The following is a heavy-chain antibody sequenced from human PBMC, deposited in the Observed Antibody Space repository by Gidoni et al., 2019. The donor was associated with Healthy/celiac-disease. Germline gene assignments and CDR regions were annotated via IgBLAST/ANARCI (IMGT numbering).Heavy chain of an antibody. CDR3: AREKRIMVQGSLWSYYCYYGMDV. V-gene: IGHV4-30-2*01. J-gene: IGHJ6*04. CDR2: IYHSGRP. CDR1: GRSISKGGYS. D-gene: IGHD3-10*01. Sequence: QLRLQESGSGLVKPSQTRSLTCAGTGRSISKGGYSWSWIRKPPGKGLELIGYIYHSGRPYYNPSLKSLGTISVDRSKNQLSLKLSSVTAADTDVYSCAREKRIMVQGSLWSYYCYYGMDVWVKGTTVTVS.